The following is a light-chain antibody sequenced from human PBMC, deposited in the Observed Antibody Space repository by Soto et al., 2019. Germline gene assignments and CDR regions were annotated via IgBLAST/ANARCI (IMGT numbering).Light chain of an antibody. CDR3: QQSYSTPSLT. CDR2: DAS. V-gene: IGKV1-39*01. J-gene: IGKJ5*01. CDR1: QTISTF. Sequence: DIQMIQSPSALSASIEGRFTITCRSSQTISTFLHWSQQKPGKAPNLLIYDASSLQSGVPSRFSGSGSGTDFTLTISILQPEDFATYYCQQSYSTPSLTFGQGTRLEIK.